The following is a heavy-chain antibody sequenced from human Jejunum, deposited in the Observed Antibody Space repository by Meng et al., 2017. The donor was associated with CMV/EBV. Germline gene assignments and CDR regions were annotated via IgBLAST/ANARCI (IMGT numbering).Heavy chain of an antibody. D-gene: IGHD4-23*01. V-gene: IGHV1-2*02. CDR3: ARGHTVVTPDY. Sequence: SCKASGYTFTACCIHWMRQAPGQGLEWVGWIHPNGGTTTYAQNFQGRVTMTRDRSVTTAYMHLSDLRIDDTAVYYCARGHTVVTPDYWGQGSLVTVSS. CDR1: GYTFTACC. CDR2: IHPNGGTT. J-gene: IGHJ4*02.